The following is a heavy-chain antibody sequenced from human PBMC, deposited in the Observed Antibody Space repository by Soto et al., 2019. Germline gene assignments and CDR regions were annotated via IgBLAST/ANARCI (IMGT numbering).Heavy chain of an antibody. CDR1: GFTFSSYA. CDR2: ISGSGGST. J-gene: IGHJ3*02. D-gene: IGHD5-12*01. V-gene: IGHV3-23*01. Sequence: PGGSLRLSCAASGFTFSSYAMSWVRQAPGKGLEWVSAISGSGGSTYYADSVKGRFTISRDNSKNTLYLQMNSLRAEDTAVYYCANLPIRGGWLQFADDSFDIWGQGTMVTVSS. CDR3: ANLPIRGGWLQFADDSFDI.